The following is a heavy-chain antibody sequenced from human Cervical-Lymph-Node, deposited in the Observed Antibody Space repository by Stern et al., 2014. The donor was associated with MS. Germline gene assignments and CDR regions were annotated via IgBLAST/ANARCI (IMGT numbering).Heavy chain of an antibody. CDR3: ARQTTAWASDV. D-gene: IGHD1-14*01. J-gene: IGHJ4*02. CDR1: GFKFSIYW. CDR2: IYPGDSET. V-gene: IGHV5-51*01. Sequence: EVQLVESGAELIRPGESLKISCKGSGFKFSIYWIAWVRQMPGKGLEWMGIIYPGDSETRYSTSFKGQVTMSADKSTSTAYLQWSSLNASDTAMYFCARQTTAWASDVWGQGTLVTVSS.